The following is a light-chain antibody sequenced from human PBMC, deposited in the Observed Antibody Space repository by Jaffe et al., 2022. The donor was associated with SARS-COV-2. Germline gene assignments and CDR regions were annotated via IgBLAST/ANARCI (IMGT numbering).Light chain of an antibody. CDR3: GADHGRGSDFVYV. Sequence: QPVLTQPPSASASLGASVTLTCTLSSGYSNYKVDWYQQRPGKGPRFVMRVGTGGIVGSKGDGIPDRFSVLGSGLNRYLTIKNIQEEDESDYYCGADHGRGSDFVYVFGTGTTVTVL. CDR2: VGTGGIVG. V-gene: IGLV9-49*01. J-gene: IGLJ1*01. CDR1: SGYSNYK.